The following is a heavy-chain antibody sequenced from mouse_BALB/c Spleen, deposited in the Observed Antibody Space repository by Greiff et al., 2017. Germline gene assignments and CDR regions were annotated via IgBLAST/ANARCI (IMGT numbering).Heavy chain of an antibody. D-gene: IGHD2-3*01. Sequence: EVKLMESGGGLVQPGGSLRLSCATSGFTFTDYYMSWVRQPPGKALEWLGFIRNKANGYTTEYSASVKGRFTISRDNSQSILYLQMNTLRAEDSATYYCARDIDGYYPFAYWGQGTLVTVSA. V-gene: IGHV7-3*02. CDR3: ARDIDGYYPFAY. J-gene: IGHJ3*01. CDR1: GFTFTDYY. CDR2: IRNKANGYTT.